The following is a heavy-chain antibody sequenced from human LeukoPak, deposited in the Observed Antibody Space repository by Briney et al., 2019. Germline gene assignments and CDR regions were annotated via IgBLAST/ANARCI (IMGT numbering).Heavy chain of an antibody. CDR2: ISGSGDNT. D-gene: IGHD3-10*01. CDR3: AKAKLFGVSTSSQYIDY. CDR1: GFTFSSYA. J-gene: IGHJ4*02. V-gene: IGHV3-23*01. Sequence: GGSLRLSCAASGFTFSSYAMNWVRQAPGKGLEWVSAISGSGDNTYHADSVKGRFTISGDISKNTLYLQMNSLRAEDTAVYYCAKAKLFGVSTSSQYIDYWGQGTLVTVSS.